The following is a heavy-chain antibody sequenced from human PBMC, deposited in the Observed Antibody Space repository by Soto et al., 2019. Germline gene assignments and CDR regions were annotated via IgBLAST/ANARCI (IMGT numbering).Heavy chain of an antibody. J-gene: IGHJ4*02. CDR2: INYSGST. V-gene: IGHV4-59*01. Sequence: SETLSLTCTVSGGSISSYYWSWIRQPPGKGLEWIGHINYSGSTNYNPPLKSRVTISVDTSKNQFSLRLSSVTAADTAVYYCARVPDYWGQGILVTVSS. CDR1: GGSISSYY. CDR3: ARVPDY. D-gene: IGHD2-2*01.